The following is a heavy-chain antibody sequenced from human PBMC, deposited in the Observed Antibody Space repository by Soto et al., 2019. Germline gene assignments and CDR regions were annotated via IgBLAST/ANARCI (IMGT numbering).Heavy chain of an antibody. D-gene: IGHD3-22*01. Sequence: GGSLRLSCAASGFTFSSYAMSWVRQAPGKGLEWVSAISGSGGSTYYADSVKGRFTISRDNSKNTLYLQMNSLRAEDTAVYYCAKDSGVYYYDSSGYWYFDLWGLAPWSPSPQ. J-gene: IGHJ2*01. CDR1: GFTFSSYA. CDR2: ISGSGGST. V-gene: IGHV3-23*01. CDR3: AKDSGVYYYDSSGYWYFDL.